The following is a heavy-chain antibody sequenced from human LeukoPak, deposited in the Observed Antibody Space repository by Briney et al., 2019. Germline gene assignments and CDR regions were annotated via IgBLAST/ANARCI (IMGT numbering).Heavy chain of an antibody. Sequence: GASVKVSCKASGYAFTSYGISWVRQAPGQGLEWMGWISAYNGNTNYAQKLQGRVTMTTDTSTSTAYMGLRSLRSDDTAVYYCARVMDYYYYYMDVWGKGTTVTVSS. J-gene: IGHJ6*03. CDR3: ARVMDYYYYYMDV. CDR1: GYAFTSYG. CDR2: ISAYNGNT. V-gene: IGHV1-18*01.